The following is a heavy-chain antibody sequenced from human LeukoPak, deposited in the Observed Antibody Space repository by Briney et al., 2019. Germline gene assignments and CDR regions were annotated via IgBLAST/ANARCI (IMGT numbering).Heavy chain of an antibody. V-gene: IGHV4-39*07. Sequence: SETLSLTCTVSGGSISSSSYYWGWIRPPPGKGLEWIGSIYYSGSTYYNPSLKSRVTISVDTSKNPFSLKLSSVTAADTAGYYCARDKVGRLVIWGQGTMVTVSS. CDR1: GGSISSSSYY. J-gene: IGHJ3*02. D-gene: IGHD3-10*01. CDR2: IYYSGST. CDR3: ARDKVGRLVI.